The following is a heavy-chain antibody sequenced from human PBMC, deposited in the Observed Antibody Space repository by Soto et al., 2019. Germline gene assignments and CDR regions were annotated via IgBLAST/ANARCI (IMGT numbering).Heavy chain of an antibody. D-gene: IGHD3-22*01. V-gene: IGHV4-59*01. CDR1: GGSISSYY. CDR2: IYYSGST. J-gene: IGHJ4*02. Sequence: PSETLSLTCTVSGGSISSYYWSWIRQPPGKGLEWIGYIYYSGSTNYNPSLKSRVTISVDTSKNQFPLKLSSVTAADTAVYYCAREVRYYDSSGYYNPFDYWGQGTLVTVSS. CDR3: AREVRYYDSSGYYNPFDY.